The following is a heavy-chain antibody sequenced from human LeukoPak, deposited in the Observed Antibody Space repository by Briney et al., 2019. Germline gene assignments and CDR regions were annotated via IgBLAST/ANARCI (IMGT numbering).Heavy chain of an antibody. CDR3: ANLYGDYGDY. CDR1: GFIFGSYA. CDR2: ISGSGGSA. Sequence: GGSLRLSCVAPGFIFGSYAMSWVRQAPGKGLEWVSGISGSGGSAFYADSVKGRFTISRDNAKNTLYLEMNSLRAEDTAVYYCANLYGDYGDYWGQGNLVTVSS. V-gene: IGHV3-23*01. J-gene: IGHJ4*02. D-gene: IGHD4-17*01.